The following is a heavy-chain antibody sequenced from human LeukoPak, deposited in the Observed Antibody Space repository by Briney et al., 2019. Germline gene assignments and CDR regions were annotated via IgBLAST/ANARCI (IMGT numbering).Heavy chain of an antibody. CDR2: IYDSENT. J-gene: IGHJ3*02. CDR1: GGSISGGSYY. Sequence: PSETLSLTCTVSGGSISGGSYYWGWIRQPPGKGLEWIGSIYDSENTYYTPSLKSRVSISIDTSKSQLSLKLQSVTAADTAVYYCARAYSSGWPHAFDIWGQGTMVTVSS. V-gene: IGHV4-39*07. D-gene: IGHD6-19*01. CDR3: ARAYSSGWPHAFDI.